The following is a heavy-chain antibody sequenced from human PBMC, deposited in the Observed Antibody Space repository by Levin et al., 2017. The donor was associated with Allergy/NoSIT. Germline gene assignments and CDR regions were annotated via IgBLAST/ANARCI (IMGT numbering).Heavy chain of an antibody. CDR2: IKQDGSEK. D-gene: IGHD3-9*01. Sequence: GESLKISCAASGFTFSSYWMSWVRQAPGKGLEWVANIKQDGSEKYYVDSVKGRFTISRDNAKNSLYLQMNSLRAEDTAVYYCARVPPYYDILTGYRDDPPSFDYWGQGTLVTVSS. CDR3: ARVPPYYDILTGYRDDPPSFDY. V-gene: IGHV3-7*01. CDR1: GFTFSSYW. J-gene: IGHJ4*02.